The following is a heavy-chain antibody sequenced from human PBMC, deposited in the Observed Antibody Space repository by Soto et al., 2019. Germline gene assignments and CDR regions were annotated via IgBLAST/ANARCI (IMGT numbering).Heavy chain of an antibody. CDR3: ARSPIRATWFDY. D-gene: IGHD5-12*01. V-gene: IGHV1-69*13. CDR2: IIPIFGTA. CDR1: GGTFSSYA. J-gene: IGHJ4*02. Sequence: SVKVSCKASGGTFSSYAISWVRQAPGQGLEWMGGIIPIFGTANYAQKSQGRVTITADESTSTAYMELSSLRSEDTAVYYCARSPIRATWFDYWGQGTLVTVSS.